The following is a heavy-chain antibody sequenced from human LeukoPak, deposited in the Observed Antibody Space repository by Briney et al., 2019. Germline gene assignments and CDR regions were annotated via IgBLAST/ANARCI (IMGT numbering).Heavy chain of an antibody. CDR1: GLTSSTHP. J-gene: IGHJ4*02. CDR2: MPANGDTT. D-gene: IGHD3-3*01. V-gene: IGHV3-23*01. CDR3: AKPLYDFWSGPDY. Sequence: PGGSLRLSCTASGLTSSTHPLNLGRLTPAHLLECPSHMPANGDTTEYADFVKGRFTISRDNSKNTLYLHMNSLRAEDTAIYYCAKPLYDFWSGPDYWGQGTLVTVSS.